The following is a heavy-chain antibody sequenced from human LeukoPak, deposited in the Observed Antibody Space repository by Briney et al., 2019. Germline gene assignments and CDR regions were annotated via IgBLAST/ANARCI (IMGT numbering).Heavy chain of an antibody. V-gene: IGHV3-30-3*01. D-gene: IGHD4-17*01. CDR2: ISYDGSNK. CDR3: AREPFTVTFDY. CDR1: GFTFSSYA. Sequence: GGSLRLSCAASGFTFSSYAMHWVRQAPGKGLEWVAVISYDGSNKYYADSVKGRFTISRDNSKNTLYLQMNSLRAEDTAVYYCAREPFTVTFDYWGQGTLVTVSS. J-gene: IGHJ4*02.